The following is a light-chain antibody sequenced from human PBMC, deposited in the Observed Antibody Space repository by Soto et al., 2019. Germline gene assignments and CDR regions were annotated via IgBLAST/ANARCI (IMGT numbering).Light chain of an antibody. CDR2: EVS. CDR1: SSDIGTYDY. J-gene: IGLJ1*01. CDR3: CLYGGGNNIYV. Sequence: QSALTQPPSASGSPGQSVTISCTGTSSDIGTYDYVSWYQHLPDKAPKLIIYEVSKRPSGIPDRFSGSTSGNTASLTVSGLQAEDEGDYYCCLYGGGNNIYVFGTGTKLTVL. V-gene: IGLV2-8*01.